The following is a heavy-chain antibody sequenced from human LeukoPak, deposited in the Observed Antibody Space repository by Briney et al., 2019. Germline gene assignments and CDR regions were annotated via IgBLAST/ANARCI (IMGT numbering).Heavy chain of an antibody. CDR3: ARLLDNDSSGYPDTFDM. J-gene: IGHJ3*02. Sequence: SETLSLTCTVSGGSMSSHYWSWIRQPPGKGLERIGFIYYSGTTKYSPSLQSRVTMLLDTPKNQFSLKLTSVTAADTALYYCARLLDNDSSGYPDTFDMWGQGTMVTVSS. CDR1: GGSMSSHY. V-gene: IGHV4-59*11. CDR2: IYYSGTT. D-gene: IGHD3-22*01.